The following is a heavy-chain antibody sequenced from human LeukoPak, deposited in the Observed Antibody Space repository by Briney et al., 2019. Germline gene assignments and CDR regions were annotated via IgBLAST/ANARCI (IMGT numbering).Heavy chain of an antibody. Sequence: SETLSLTCTVSGGSINNYYWSWIRQPAGKGLEWIGRIYTRWSTNYNPSLKSRFTMSVDTSKNQFSLKLSSLTAADTAVYSCARGRYCSADICSGGDAFDIWGQGTMVSVSS. CDR3: ARGRYCSADICSGGDAFDI. CDR1: GGSINNYY. V-gene: IGHV4-4*07. CDR2: IYTRWST. J-gene: IGHJ3*02. D-gene: IGHD2-15*01.